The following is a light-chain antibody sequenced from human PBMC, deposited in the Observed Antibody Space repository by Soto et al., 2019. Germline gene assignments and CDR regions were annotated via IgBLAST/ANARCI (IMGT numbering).Light chain of an antibody. V-gene: IGKV3-11*01. J-gene: IGKJ1*01. CDR3: QQRSSRWT. CDR2: DAS. Sequence: EIVLTQSPATLSLSPGERATLSCRASQSVSSYLAWYHQKPGQAPRLLIYDASNRATGIPARFSGSGSGTDFTLTISSLEPEDFAVYYCQQRSSRWTFGQGTKVEIK. CDR1: QSVSSY.